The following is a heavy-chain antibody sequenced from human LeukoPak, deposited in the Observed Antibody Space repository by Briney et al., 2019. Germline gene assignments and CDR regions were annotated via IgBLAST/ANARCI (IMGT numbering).Heavy chain of an antibody. D-gene: IGHD5-12*01. CDR3: YCGYSGYDTLGAFDI. CDR2: IYYSGST. V-gene: IGHV4-59*12. CDR1: GGSISSYY. J-gene: IGHJ3*02. Sequence: PSETLSLTCTVSGGSISSYYWSWIRQPPGKGLEWIGYIYYSGSTNYSPSLKSRVTISVDTSKNQFSLKLSSVTAADTAIYYCYCGYSGYDTLGAFDIWGQGTMVSVSS.